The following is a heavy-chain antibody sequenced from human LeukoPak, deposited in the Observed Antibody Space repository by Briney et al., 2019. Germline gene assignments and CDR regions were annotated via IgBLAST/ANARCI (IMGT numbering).Heavy chain of an antibody. CDR3: ARSQARYYGSGSFDP. CDR1: GYTFTSYG. J-gene: IGHJ5*02. V-gene: IGHV1-18*01. CDR2: ISAYNGNT. D-gene: IGHD3-10*01. Sequence: ASVKVSCKASGYTFTSYGISWVRQAPGQGLEWMGWISAYNGNTNYAQKLQGRVTMTTDTSTSTAYMELSSLRSEDTAVYYCARSQARYYGSGSFDPWGQGTLVTVSS.